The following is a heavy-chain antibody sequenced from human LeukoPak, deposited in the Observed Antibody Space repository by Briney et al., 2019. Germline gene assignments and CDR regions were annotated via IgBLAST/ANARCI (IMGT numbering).Heavy chain of an antibody. J-gene: IGHJ4*02. CDR2: IYWDDDK. V-gene: IGHV2-5*02. D-gene: IGHD2-15*01. CDR1: GFSLSTSGVG. CDR3: ARGYCSASNCYAWFDC. Sequence: KESGPTLVKPTQTLTLTCTFSGFSLSTSGVGVGWIRQPPGKALEWLALIYWDDDKRYSPSLKSRLTITKDTSKNQVVLTMTNMDPMDTATYYCARGYCSASNCYAWFDCWGQGTLVTVSS.